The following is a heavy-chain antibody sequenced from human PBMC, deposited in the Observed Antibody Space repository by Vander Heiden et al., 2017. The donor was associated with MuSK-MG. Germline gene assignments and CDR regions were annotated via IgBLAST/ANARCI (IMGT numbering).Heavy chain of an antibody. CDR1: GFTVSSNY. V-gene: IGHV3-53*01. Sequence: EVQLVESGGGLIQPGGSLRLSCAVSGFTVSSNYMSWVRQAPGKGLEWVSIIYSGGATYYADSVKGRFTVSRDNSKNTVYLQMNSLRAEDTAIYYCARDGGALGPLDYWGQGTLVTVSS. CDR3: ARDGGALGPLDY. D-gene: IGHD3-16*01. CDR2: IYSGGAT. J-gene: IGHJ4*02.